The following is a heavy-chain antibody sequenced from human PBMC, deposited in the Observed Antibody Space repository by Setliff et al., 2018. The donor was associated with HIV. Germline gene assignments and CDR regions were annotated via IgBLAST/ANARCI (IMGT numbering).Heavy chain of an antibody. CDR3: ARHDGTYCGGDCYLLGYFDL. J-gene: IGHJ2*01. V-gene: IGHV4-39*07. Sequence: SETLSLTCNVSGGSISTNRDHWGWIRQPPGKGLEWIGSISYSGNTYYHPSLQSRVTISLDMSKNQFSLKVKSVTAADTAVYYCARHDGTYCGGDCYLLGYFDLWGRGTLVTVSS. CDR2: ISYSGNT. D-gene: IGHD2-21*02. CDR1: GGSISTNRDH.